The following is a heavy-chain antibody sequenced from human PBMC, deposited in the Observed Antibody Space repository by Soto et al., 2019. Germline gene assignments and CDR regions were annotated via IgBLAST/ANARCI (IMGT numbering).Heavy chain of an antibody. CDR2: VSAYNGNT. J-gene: IGHJ5*02. D-gene: IGHD2-2*01. Sequence: ASVKVSCKASGYTFTSYGISWVRQAPGQGLEWMGWVSAYNGNTNYAQKLQGRVTMTTDTSTSTAYMELRSLRSDDTAVYYCARQVPAAEGYGWFDPWGQGTLVTVSS. V-gene: IGHV1-18*04. CDR1: GYTFTSYG. CDR3: ARQVPAAEGYGWFDP.